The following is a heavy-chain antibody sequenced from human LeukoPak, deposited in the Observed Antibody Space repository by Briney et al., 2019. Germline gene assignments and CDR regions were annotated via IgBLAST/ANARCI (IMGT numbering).Heavy chain of an antibody. Sequence: GGSLRLSCAASGCTFDDYTMHWVRQAPGKGLEWVSLISWDGGSTYYADSVKGRFTISRDNSKNSLYLQMNSLRTEDTALYYCAKDKSQGFDYWGQGTLVTVSS. CDR3: AKDKSQGFDY. CDR2: ISWDGGST. J-gene: IGHJ4*02. CDR1: GCTFDDYT. V-gene: IGHV3-43*01.